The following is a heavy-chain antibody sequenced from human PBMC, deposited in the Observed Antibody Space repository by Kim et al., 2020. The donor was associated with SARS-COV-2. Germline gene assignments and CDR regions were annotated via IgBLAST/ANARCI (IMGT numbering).Heavy chain of an antibody. Sequence: AQKFQGRVTMTRDTSISTAYMELSRLRSDDTVVYYCARGGSTSSLYAFDIWGQGTMVTVSS. V-gene: IGHV1-2*05. J-gene: IGHJ3*02. CDR3: ARGGSTSSLYAFDI. D-gene: IGHD2-2*01.